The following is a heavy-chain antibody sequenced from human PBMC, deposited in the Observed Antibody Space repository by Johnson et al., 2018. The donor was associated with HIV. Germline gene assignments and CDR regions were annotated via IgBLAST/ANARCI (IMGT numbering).Heavy chain of an antibody. D-gene: IGHD3-22*01. CDR1: GFTFSSYA. Sequence: QVQLVEYGGGVVQPGRSLRLSCAASGFTFSSYAMHWVRQAPGKGLEWVAIISYDGNNKYYTDSVKGRFTISKDNSKNTLYLQVNSLRAEDTAIYYCAKGYYDSSDYYY. V-gene: IGHV3-30*04. J-gene: IGHJ6*01. CDR2: ISYDGNNK. CDR3: AKGYYDSSDYYY.